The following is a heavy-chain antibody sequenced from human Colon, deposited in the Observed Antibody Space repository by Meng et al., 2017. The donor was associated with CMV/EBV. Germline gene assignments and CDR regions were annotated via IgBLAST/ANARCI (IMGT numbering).Heavy chain of an antibody. CDR3: ARGWPPDF. J-gene: IGHJ1*01. CDR1: GFSLNTYS. Sequence: GGSLRLSCAASGFSLNTYSMNWIRQVPGKGLEWVASISISSSYTYYADSVKGRFTISRDNAKNSSYLQMTSLRAEDTAVYYCARGWPPDFWGQGTLVTVSS. V-gene: IGHV3-21*01. D-gene: IGHD6-13*01. CDR2: ISISSSYT.